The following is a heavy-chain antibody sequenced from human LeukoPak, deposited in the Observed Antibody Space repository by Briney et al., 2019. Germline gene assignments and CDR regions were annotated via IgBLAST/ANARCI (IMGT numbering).Heavy chain of an antibody. CDR2: IYSGGST. CDR3: ARGRKYTSGYRVTELGSGYSDY. Sequence: HPGGSLRLSCAASEFSVGSNYMTWVRQAPGKGLEWVSLIYSGGSTYYADSVKGRFTISRDNSKNTLYLQMNSLRAEDTAVYYCARGRKYTSGYRVTELGSGYSDYWGQGTLVTVSS. V-gene: IGHV3-66*01. CDR1: EFSVGSNY. J-gene: IGHJ4*02. D-gene: IGHD5-18*01.